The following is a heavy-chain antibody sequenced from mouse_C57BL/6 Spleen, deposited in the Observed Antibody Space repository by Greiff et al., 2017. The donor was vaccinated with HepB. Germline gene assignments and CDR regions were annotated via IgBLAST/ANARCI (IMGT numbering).Heavy chain of an antibody. V-gene: IGHV10-1*01. D-gene: IGHD2-3*01. J-gene: IGHJ4*01. CDR2: IRSKSNNYAT. CDR3: VRDDGYFNAMDY. CDR1: GFSFNTYA. Sequence: DVMLVESGGGLVHPKGSLKLSCAASGFSFNTYAMNWVRQAPGKGLEWVARIRSKSNNYATYYADSVKDRFTISRDDSESMLYLQMNNLKTEDTAMYYCVRDDGYFNAMDYWGQGTSVTVSS.